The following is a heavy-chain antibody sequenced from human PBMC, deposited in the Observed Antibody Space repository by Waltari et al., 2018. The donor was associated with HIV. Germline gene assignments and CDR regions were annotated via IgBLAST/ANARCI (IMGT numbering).Heavy chain of an antibody. V-gene: IGHV4-39*01. J-gene: IGHJ5*02. CDR3: TLIVVVPAAKLNWFDP. D-gene: IGHD2-2*01. CDR2: IYYSGNT. Sequence: QLQLQESGPGLVKPSETLSLTCTVSGGSISSSSYYWGWIRQPPGRGMEWIGSIYYSGNTDFNPSLKIRVTISVDTSKNQFSLKLSSVTAADTAVYYCTLIVVVPAAKLNWFDPWGQGTLVTVSS. CDR1: GGSISSSSYY.